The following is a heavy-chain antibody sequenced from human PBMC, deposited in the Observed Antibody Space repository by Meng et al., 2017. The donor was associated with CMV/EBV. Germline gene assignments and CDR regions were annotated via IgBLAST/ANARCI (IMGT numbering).Heavy chain of an antibody. J-gene: IGHJ3*02. D-gene: IGHD6-13*01. Sequence: SVKVSCKASGGTFSSYAISWVRQAPGQGLEWMGGIIPIFGTANYAQKFQGRVTITTDESTSTAYMELSSLRSEDTAVYSCARTPQIAAAGGQYAFDIWGQGTMVTVSS. CDR2: IIPIFGTA. CDR3: ARTPQIAAAGGQYAFDI. CDR1: GGTFSSYA. V-gene: IGHV1-69*05.